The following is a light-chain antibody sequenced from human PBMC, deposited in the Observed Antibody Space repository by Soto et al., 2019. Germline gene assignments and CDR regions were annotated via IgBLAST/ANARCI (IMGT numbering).Light chain of an antibody. Sequence: EIVLTQSPATLSLSPGERATLCCRASQSISTWLGWYQQRPGQAPRLLIYDASNRATGVPARFSGSGSGTDFTLTISSLEPEDFAVYYCQQRSSWPLTFGGGTKVEIK. CDR3: QQRSSWPLT. V-gene: IGKV3-11*01. CDR1: QSISTW. CDR2: DAS. J-gene: IGKJ4*01.